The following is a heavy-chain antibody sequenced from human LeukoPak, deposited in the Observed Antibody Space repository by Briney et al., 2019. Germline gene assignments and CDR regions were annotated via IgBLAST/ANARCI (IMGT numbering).Heavy chain of an antibody. Sequence: KSSETLSLTCTVSGGSISSYYWSWIRQPPGKGLDWLGYIYYSGSTNYNPSLKSQVTISVDTSKNQFSLKLSSVTAADTAVYYCARVSGYSYGYLDYWGQGTLVTVSS. V-gene: IGHV4-59*01. CDR3: ARVSGYSYGYLDY. J-gene: IGHJ4*02. CDR1: GGSISSYY. D-gene: IGHD5-18*01. CDR2: IYYSGST.